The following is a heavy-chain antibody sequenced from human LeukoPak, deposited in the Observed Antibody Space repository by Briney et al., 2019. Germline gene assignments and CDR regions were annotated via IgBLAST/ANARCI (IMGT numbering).Heavy chain of an antibody. CDR2: ISGSGDST. J-gene: IGHJ4*02. Sequence: PGGSLRLSCAASGFTFSSYAMSWVRQAPGKGLEWVSTISGSGDSTYYADSVKGRFTISRDNSKNTLYLQTNSLRADDTAVYYCAKGRSGVVVAALNYWGQGTPVTVSS. V-gene: IGHV3-23*01. CDR1: GFTFSSYA. CDR3: AKGRSGVVVAALNY. D-gene: IGHD2-15*01.